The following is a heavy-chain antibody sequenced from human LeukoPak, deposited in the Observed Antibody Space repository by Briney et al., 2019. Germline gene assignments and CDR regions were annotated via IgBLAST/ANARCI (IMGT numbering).Heavy chain of an antibody. CDR2: IHYSGNT. D-gene: IGHD3-22*01. Sequence: NTSETLSLTCTVSGGSISSSSYYWGWIRQPPGTGLEWIGSIHYSGNTYYNPSLKSRVTISVDTSKNQFSLKLSSVTAADTAVYYCARHRDHTMIVVVIGAGAFDIWGQGTMVTVSS. J-gene: IGHJ3*02. V-gene: IGHV4-39*01. CDR1: GGSISSSSYY. CDR3: ARHRDHTMIVVVIGAGAFDI.